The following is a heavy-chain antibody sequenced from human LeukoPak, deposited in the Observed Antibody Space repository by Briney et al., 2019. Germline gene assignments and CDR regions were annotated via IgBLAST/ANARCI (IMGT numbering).Heavy chain of an antibody. CDR2: IYSGGST. J-gene: IGHJ6*03. D-gene: IGHD3-22*01. CDR1: GITLSNYG. CDR3: ARDRVPYYYMDV. Sequence: GGSLRLSCAVSGITLSNYGMSWVRQAPGKGLEWVSVIYSGGSTYYADSVKGRFTISRDNSKNTLYLQMNSLRAEDTAVYYCARDRVPYYYMDVWGKGTTVTVSS. V-gene: IGHV3-66*02.